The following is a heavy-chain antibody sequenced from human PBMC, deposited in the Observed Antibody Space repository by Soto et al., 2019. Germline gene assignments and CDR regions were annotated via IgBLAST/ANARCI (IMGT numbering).Heavy chain of an antibody. CDR3: ATLLGFSYGGSWYSHVADY. CDR1: GFTFSSRA. CDR2: TDGGGST. V-gene: IGHV3-23*01. Sequence: GGSLRLSCAGSGFTFSSRAITWVRQAPGKGLEWVSGTDGGGSTDYADSVKGRFTASRDNSRSTLYLQMNSLRAEDTAIYYCATLLGFSYGGSWYSHVADYWGQGTQVTVSS. D-gene: IGHD5-18*01. J-gene: IGHJ4*02.